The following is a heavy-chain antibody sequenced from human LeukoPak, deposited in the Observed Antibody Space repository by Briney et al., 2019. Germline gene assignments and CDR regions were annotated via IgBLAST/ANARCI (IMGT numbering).Heavy chain of an antibody. V-gene: IGHV1-2*03. CDR3: ARADIVATRTLPRLKNYYYYYYMDV. D-gene: IGHD5-12*01. CDR1: GYTFTGYY. CDR2: INPNSGGT. Sequence: LGASVKVSCKASGYTFTGYYMHWVRQAPGQGLEWMGWINPNSGGTNYAQKFQGRVTMTRDTSISTAYMELSRLRSDDTAVYYCARADIVATRTLPRLKNYYYYYYMDVWGKGTTVTVSS. J-gene: IGHJ6*03.